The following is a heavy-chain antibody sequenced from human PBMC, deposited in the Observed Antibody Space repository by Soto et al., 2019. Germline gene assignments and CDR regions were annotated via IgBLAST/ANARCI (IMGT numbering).Heavy chain of an antibody. CDR2: ISGTGGST. Sequence: SGGSLRLSCAASGFTFSSYAMNWVRQAPGKGLEWVSDISGTGGSTYYADSVKGRFTISRDNSRNTLYLQMNSLRAEDTAVYYCAKDSAITDNWYLDLWGRGTLVTVSS. D-gene: IGHD1-20*01. CDR1: GFTFSSYA. V-gene: IGHV3-23*01. J-gene: IGHJ2*01. CDR3: AKDSAITDNWYLDL.